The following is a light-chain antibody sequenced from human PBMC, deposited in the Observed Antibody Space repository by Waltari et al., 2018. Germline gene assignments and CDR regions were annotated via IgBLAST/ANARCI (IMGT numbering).Light chain of an antibody. J-gene: IGKJ1*01. CDR3: QQYSSYWT. Sequence: DIQMTQSPSTLSASVGDRVTITCRASQSISSWLAWYQQNPGKAPKLLIYKASSLESGVPSRFSGSGSGTEFTLTISSLQPDDFATYYCQQYSSYWTFGQGTKVESK. CDR2: KAS. V-gene: IGKV1-5*03. CDR1: QSISSW.